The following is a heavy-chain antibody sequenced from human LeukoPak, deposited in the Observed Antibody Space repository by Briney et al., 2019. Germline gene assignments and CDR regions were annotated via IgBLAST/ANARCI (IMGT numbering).Heavy chain of an antibody. Sequence: ASVKVSCTASGYTFTGYYIHWVRQAPGQGLEWMGWINPNSGVTNYAQKFQGRVTMTRDTSISTAYMELSRLRSDDTAVYYCARLYGGNSELFDYWGQGTLVTVSA. CDR3: ARLYGGNSELFDY. CDR1: GYTFTGYY. J-gene: IGHJ4*02. D-gene: IGHD4-23*01. V-gene: IGHV1-2*02. CDR2: INPNSGVT.